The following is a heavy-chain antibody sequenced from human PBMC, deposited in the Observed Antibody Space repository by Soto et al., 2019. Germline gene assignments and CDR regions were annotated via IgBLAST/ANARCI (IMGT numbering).Heavy chain of an antibody. D-gene: IGHD3-22*01. J-gene: IGHJ5*02. CDR1: GGSITSSY. Sequence: PSETLSLTCTVSGGSITSSYWSWIRQSPGKGLEWIGYTYYSGSTNYNPSLKSRVTTSVDTSKNQFSLKLSSVTAADTAVYYCAREDSSGYLGPWGQGTLVTVS. V-gene: IGHV4-59*01. CDR3: AREDSSGYLGP. CDR2: TYYSGST.